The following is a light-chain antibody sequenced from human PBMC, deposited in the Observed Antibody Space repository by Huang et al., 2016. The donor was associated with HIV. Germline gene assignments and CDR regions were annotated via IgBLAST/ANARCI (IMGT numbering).Light chain of an antibody. J-gene: IGKJ4*01. CDR3: QQRRSWPLT. CDR2: DGS. V-gene: IGKV3-11*01. Sequence: EVVLTQSPPTLSLFPGATATLSCRASQTIGTYVAWYQQKPGQGPRRLIYDGSHRAAGVPARSSGAGSGTTFTLSISGRESEDFGVYYCQQRRSWPLTFGGGTKVEV. CDR1: QTIGTY.